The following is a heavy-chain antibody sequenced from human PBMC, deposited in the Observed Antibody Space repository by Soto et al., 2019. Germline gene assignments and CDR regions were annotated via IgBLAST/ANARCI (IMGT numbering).Heavy chain of an antibody. Sequence: SETLSITCTVSGGSISCYYWSWIRQPPGKGLEWIGYIYYSGSTNYNPAPKSRVTISVDTSKNQFSLKLSSATAADTAVYYCERDCGGDCDSPWYFDLWGRGTLVT. CDR1: GGSISCYY. J-gene: IGHJ2*01. V-gene: IGHV4-59*01. D-gene: IGHD2-21*02. CDR3: ERDCGGDCDSPWYFDL. CDR2: IYYSGST.